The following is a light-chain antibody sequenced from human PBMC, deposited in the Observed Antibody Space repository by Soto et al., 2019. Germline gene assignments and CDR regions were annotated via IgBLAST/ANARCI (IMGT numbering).Light chain of an antibody. CDR2: AAS. J-gene: IGKJ3*01. Sequence: DIQLTQSPSFLSASVGDRFTITCRASQGISSYLAWYQQKPGKAPKLLIYAASTLQSGVPSRFSGSGSGTDFTFTISSLQPEDLETYYCQQLNSYPLTLGPGTKVYIK. CDR1: QGISSY. CDR3: QQLNSYPLT. V-gene: IGKV1-9*01.